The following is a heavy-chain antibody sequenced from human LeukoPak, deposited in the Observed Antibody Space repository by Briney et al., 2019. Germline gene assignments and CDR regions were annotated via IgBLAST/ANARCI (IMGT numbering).Heavy chain of an antibody. J-gene: IGHJ4*02. CDR3: ASKDYDSPGY. CDR1: GGSISSGGYY. D-gene: IGHD3-22*01. CDR2: IYYSGST. V-gene: IGHV4-30-2*03. Sequence: SQTLSLTCTVSGGSISSGGYYWSWIRQPPGKGLEWIGSIYYSGSTYYNLSLKSRVTISVDTSKNQFSLKLSSVTAADTAVYYCASKDYDSPGYWGQGTLVTVSS.